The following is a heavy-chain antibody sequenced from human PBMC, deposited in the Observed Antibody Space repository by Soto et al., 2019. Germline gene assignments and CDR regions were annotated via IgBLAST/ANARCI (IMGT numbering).Heavy chain of an antibody. V-gene: IGHV3-23*01. CDR2: ISGSGGST. D-gene: IGHD3-10*01. J-gene: IGHJ5*02. CDR3: AGERDGSGSYH. Sequence: EGSLRLSCAASGFTFSSYAMSWVRQAPGKGLEWVSAISGSGGSTYYADSVKGRFTISRDNSKNTLYLQMNSLRAEDTAVYYCAGERDGSGSYHWGQGTLVTVSS. CDR1: GFTFSSYA.